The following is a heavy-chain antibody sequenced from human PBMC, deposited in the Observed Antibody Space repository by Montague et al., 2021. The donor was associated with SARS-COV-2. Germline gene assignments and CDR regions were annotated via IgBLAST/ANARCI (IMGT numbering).Heavy chain of an antibody. CDR3: ARDHYHSSWFKY. V-gene: IGHV4-39*07. J-gene: IGHJ4*02. CDR1: DDSSSSSIYY. CDR2: ISYSGST. Sequence: SETLSPTCTVSDDSSSSSIYYWGWIRQPPGKGLEWIGTISYSGSTYHNRCLHSRVAISVDTYKKRFSLRLTSVTAADTAVYFCARDHYHSSWFKYWGPGTLVTVSS. D-gene: IGHD6-13*01.